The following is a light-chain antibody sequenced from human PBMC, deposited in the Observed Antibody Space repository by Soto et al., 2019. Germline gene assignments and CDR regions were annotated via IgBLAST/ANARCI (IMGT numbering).Light chain of an antibody. CDR2: DAS. CDR1: QSISSW. Sequence: DIQMTQSPSTLSASVGDRVTITCRASQSISSWLAWYQQKPGKAPKLLIYDASSLESGVPSRFSGSGSGTEFTLIISSLQFEDFAVYYCQQYNNWPRTFGQGTKVDIK. J-gene: IGKJ1*01. V-gene: IGKV1-5*01. CDR3: QQYNNWPRT.